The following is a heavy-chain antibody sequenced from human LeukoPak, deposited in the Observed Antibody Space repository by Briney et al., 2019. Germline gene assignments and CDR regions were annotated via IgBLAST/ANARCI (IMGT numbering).Heavy chain of an antibody. CDR2: IYYSGST. V-gene: IGHV4-39*07. D-gene: IGHD2-15*01. CDR1: GGSISSSSYY. Sequence: PSETLSLTCAVSGGSISSSSYYWGWIRQPPGKGLEWIGSIYYSGSTYYNPSLKSRVTISVDTSKNQFSLKLSSVTAADTAVYYCARLGIIGYCSGGSCTRPYYFDYWGQGTLVTVSS. J-gene: IGHJ4*02. CDR3: ARLGIIGYCSGGSCTRPYYFDY.